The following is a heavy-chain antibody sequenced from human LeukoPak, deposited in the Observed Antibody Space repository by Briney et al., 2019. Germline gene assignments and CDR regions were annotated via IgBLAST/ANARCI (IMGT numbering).Heavy chain of an antibody. D-gene: IGHD2/OR15-2a*01. CDR2: IYYSGST. V-gene: IGHV4-59*01. J-gene: IGHJ3*02. CDR1: GGSISSYY. Sequence: SETLSLTCTVSGGSISSYYWSWIRQPPGKGLEWIGYIYYSGSTNYNPSLKSRVTISVDTSKNQFSLKLSSVTAADTAVYYCARQNSRPLVPNAFDIWGQGTMDTVSS. CDR3: ARQNSRPLVPNAFDI.